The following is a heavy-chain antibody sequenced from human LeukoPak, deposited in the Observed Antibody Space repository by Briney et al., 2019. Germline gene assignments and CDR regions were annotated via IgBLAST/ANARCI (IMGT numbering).Heavy chain of an antibody. J-gene: IGHJ4*02. D-gene: IGHD3-16*01. CDR2: INQDGSET. Sequence: PGGSLRLSCAASGFTFDDYGMSWVRQAPGKGLQWVANINQDGSETYYVDSVKGRFTISRDNAKSSLSLQMDSQRADDSALYYCATRKCLGCQLFYLDYWGQGSLVTVPS. V-gene: IGHV3-7*01. CDR1: GFTFDDYG. CDR3: ATRKCLGCQLFYLDY.